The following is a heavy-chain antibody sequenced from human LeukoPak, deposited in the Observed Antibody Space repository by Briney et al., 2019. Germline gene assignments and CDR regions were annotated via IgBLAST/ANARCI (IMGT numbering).Heavy chain of an antibody. CDR2: IIPIFGTA. V-gene: IGHV1-69*13. J-gene: IGHJ6*02. Sequence: ASVKVSCKASGYTFTSYYMHWVRQAPGQGLEWMGGIIPIFGTANYAQKFQGRVTITADESTSTAYMELSSLRSEDTAVYYCARDRPNYYYYGMDVWGQGTTVTVSS. CDR3: ARDRPNYYYYGMDV. CDR1: GYTFTSYY.